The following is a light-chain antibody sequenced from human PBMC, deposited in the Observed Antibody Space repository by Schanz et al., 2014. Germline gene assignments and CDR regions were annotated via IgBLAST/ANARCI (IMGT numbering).Light chain of an antibody. V-gene: IGLV7-46*01. J-gene: IGLJ3*02. Sequence: QAVVTQEPSLTVSPGGTVTLTCASSTGAVTSDYYPNWFQQKPGQAPKTLIYDTTFKHSWTPARFSASLLGGKAALTLSGAQRDDEADYYCLLQYSGGTRVFGGGTKLTVL. CDR2: DTT. CDR1: TGAVTSDYY. CDR3: LLQYSGGTRV.